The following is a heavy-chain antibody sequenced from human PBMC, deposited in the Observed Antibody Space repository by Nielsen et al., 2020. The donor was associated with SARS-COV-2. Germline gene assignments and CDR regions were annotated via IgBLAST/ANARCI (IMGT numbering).Heavy chain of an antibody. D-gene: IGHD7-27*01. Sequence: GESLKISCAASGFTFSSFAMHWVRQAPGKGLEWVAVISSDGNTIFYPDSVKGRFTISRDNSKNTLYLQMNSLRAEDTAVYYCARGNGWGSYFDYWGQGTLVTVSS. J-gene: IGHJ4*02. CDR2: ISSDGNTI. V-gene: IGHV3-30-3*01. CDR1: GFTFSSFA. CDR3: ARGNGWGSYFDY.